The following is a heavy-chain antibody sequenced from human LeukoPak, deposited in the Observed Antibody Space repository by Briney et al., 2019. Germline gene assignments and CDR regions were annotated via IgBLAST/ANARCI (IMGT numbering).Heavy chain of an antibody. Sequence: YIYYADSVKGRFTISRDNANNSLYLQVNSLRAEDTAVYYCARAQTDYYDSSGYYYFDAFDIWGQGTMVTVSS. V-gene: IGHV3-21*01. D-gene: IGHD3-22*01. CDR3: ARAQTDYYDSSGYYYFDAFDI. J-gene: IGHJ3*02. CDR2: YI.